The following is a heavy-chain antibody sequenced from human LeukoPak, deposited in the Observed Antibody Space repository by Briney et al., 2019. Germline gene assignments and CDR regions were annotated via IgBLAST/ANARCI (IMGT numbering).Heavy chain of an antibody. D-gene: IGHD3-22*01. CDR1: GFTFSSYA. Sequence: GGSLGLSCAASGFTFSSYAMTWVRQAPGKGLEWVSGISSSGGTTYHADSVKGRFTISRDNSKNTLYLQMNSLRAEDTAVYYCVRKASYYDSSEDGYFDLWGRGTLVTVSS. CDR2: ISSSGGTT. J-gene: IGHJ2*01. CDR3: VRKASYYDSSEDGYFDL. V-gene: IGHV3-23*01.